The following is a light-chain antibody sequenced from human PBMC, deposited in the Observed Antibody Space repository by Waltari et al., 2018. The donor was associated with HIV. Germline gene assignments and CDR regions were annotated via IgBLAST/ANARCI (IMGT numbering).Light chain of an antibody. CDR2: ENN. J-gene: IGLJ3*02. Sequence: NFMLTQPHSVSESPGKTVIISCTGSSGSIADNYVQGFQQRPGRAPPPVLYENNQRPSGVPDRFSGSIDTSSNSASLTISGLKTDDEADYYCQSYDSNNQGVIGGGTKLTVL. CDR3: QSYDSNNQGV. CDR1: SGSIADNY. V-gene: IGLV6-57*02.